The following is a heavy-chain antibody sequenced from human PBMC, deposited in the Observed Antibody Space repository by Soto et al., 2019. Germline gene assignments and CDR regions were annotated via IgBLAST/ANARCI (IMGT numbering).Heavy chain of an antibody. CDR2: ISYDGSNK. V-gene: IGHV3-30-3*01. Sequence: QVQLVESGGGVVQPGRSLRLSCAASGFTFSSYAMHWVRQAPGKGLEWVAVISYDGSNKYYADSVKGRFTISRDNSKNTLYLQMNSQRAEDTAVDYCARGRHSGFDYWGQGTLVTVSS. CDR3: ARGRHSGFDY. J-gene: IGHJ4*02. D-gene: IGHD3-10*01. CDR1: GFTFSSYA.